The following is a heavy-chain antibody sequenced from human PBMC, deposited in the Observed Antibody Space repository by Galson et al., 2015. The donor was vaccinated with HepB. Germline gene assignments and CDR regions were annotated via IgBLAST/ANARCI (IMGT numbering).Heavy chain of an antibody. D-gene: IGHD1-26*01. CDR3: ARDPSGSYYPLYYFDY. CDR1: GGTFSSYA. V-gene: IGHV1-69*04. Sequence: SVKVSCKASGGTFSSYAISWVRQAPGQGLEWMGRIIPILGIANYAQKFQGRVTITADKSTSTAYMELSSLRSEDTAVYYCARDPSGSYYPLYYFDYWGQGTLVTVSS. J-gene: IGHJ4*02. CDR2: IIPILGIA.